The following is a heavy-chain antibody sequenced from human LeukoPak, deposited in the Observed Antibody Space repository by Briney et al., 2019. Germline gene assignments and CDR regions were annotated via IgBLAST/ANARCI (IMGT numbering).Heavy chain of an antibody. V-gene: IGHV1-2*02. Sequence: ASVKVSCKASGNTFTVYYVHWVRQAPGQGFEWMGWINPQSGGTNYAQNFQGRVTMTGDTSISTVYMEVSRLRSDDTAVYYCARSGYYYGLDVWGQGTTVTLSS. CDR3: ARSGYYYGLDV. CDR1: GNTFTVYY. J-gene: IGHJ6*02. D-gene: IGHD3-22*01. CDR2: INPQSGGT.